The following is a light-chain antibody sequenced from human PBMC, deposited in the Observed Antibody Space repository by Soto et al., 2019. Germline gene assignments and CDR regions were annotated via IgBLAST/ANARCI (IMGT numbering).Light chain of an antibody. Sequence: MTQSPATLSVAPGGRATLSCRASQSVGVNLAWYQQKHGQAPRLLLYAASTRATAIPARFSGSGSGAEFTLTIDSLQSEDFATYYCQQLFMYPPTFGPGTKVDIK. J-gene: IGKJ3*01. CDR1: QSVGVN. CDR3: QQLFMYPPT. CDR2: AAS. V-gene: IGKV3-15*01.